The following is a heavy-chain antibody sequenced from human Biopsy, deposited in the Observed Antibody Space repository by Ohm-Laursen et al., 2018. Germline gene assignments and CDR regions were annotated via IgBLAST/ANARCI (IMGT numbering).Heavy chain of an antibody. CDR2: INHRGST. J-gene: IGHJ6*02. D-gene: IGHD3-16*01. CDR1: GESSSGYF. V-gene: IGHV4-34*01. Sequence: GTLSLTWAVNGESSSGYFWNWIRQPPGKGLEWIGEINHRGSTNYNPSLKSRVTISVDTSKNQFSLKLRSVTAADTAVYYCARAVDYYDPYYYYGLDVWGQGTTVTVSS. CDR3: ARAVDYYDPYYYYGLDV.